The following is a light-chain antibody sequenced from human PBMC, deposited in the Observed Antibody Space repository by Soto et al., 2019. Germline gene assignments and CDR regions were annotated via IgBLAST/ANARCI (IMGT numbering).Light chain of an antibody. CDR3: QQYNNWPYT. CDR1: QSVSSN. J-gene: IGKJ2*01. CDR2: GAS. V-gene: IGKV3-15*01. Sequence: EIVMTQSPATPSVSPGERAALSSRVSQSVSSNFAWYQQKPGQAPRLLIYGASTRATGIPARFSGSGSGTEFALTISSLQSEDFAVYYCQQYNNWPYTFGQGTKLEIK.